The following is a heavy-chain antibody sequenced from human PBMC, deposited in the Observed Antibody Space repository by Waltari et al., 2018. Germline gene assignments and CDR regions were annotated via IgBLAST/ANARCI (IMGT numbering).Heavy chain of an antibody. V-gene: IGHV3-15*01. Sequence: EVQLVESGGDLVRPGGSLRPSCAAPGFSFSTAWMRWARQAPGKGLGWVGRIKSKTDGGTTDYAAPVKGRFTISRDDSENTLYLQMNSLKTEDTAVYYCTTLFGDFWSGYFFDYWGQGTLVTVSS. J-gene: IGHJ4*02. CDR2: IKSKTDGGTT. CDR1: GFSFSTAW. D-gene: IGHD3-3*01. CDR3: TTLFGDFWSGYFFDY.